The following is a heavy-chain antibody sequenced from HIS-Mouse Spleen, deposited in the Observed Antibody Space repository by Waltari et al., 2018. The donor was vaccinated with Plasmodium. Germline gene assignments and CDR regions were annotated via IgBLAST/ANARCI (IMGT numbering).Heavy chain of an antibody. D-gene: IGHD6-13*01. V-gene: IGHV1-2*02. CDR1: GYTFTGSY. CDR2: INPNSGGT. CDR3: ARVLGYKAAAGTFVEYFQH. J-gene: IGHJ1*01. Sequence: QVQLVQSGAEVKKPGASVKVSCKASGYTFTGSYMHWVRQAPGQRLEWMGWINPNSGGTNYAQKFQGRVTMTRDTSISTAYMELSRLRSDDTAVYYCARVLGYKAAAGTFVEYFQHWGQGTLVTVSS.